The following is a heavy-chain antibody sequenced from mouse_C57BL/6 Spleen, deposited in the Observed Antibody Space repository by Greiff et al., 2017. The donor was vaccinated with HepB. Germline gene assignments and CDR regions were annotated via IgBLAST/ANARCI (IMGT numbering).Heavy chain of an antibody. CDR1: GYSITSGYY. CDR3: ARDGAY. V-gene: IGHV3-6*01. CDR2: ISYDGSN. Sequence: EVKLQESGPGLVKPSQSLSLTCSVTGYSITSGYYWNWIRQFPGNKLEWMGYISYDGSNNYNPSLKNRIPITRDTSKNQFFLKLNSVTTEDTATYYCARDGAYWGQGTLVTVSA. J-gene: IGHJ3*01.